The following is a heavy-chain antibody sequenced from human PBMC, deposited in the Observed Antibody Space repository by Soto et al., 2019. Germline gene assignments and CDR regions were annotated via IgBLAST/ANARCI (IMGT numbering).Heavy chain of an antibody. Sequence: EVQLLESGGGLVQPGGSLRLSCAASGFTFSSYAMNWVRQASGKGLEWVSAISGSGGSTYYADSVKGRFTISRDNSKYTLYVQMNSLRAEDTAVYYCAKSRTSEYDFWPGSFDYWGQGTLVTVSS. CDR1: GFTFSSYA. D-gene: IGHD3-3*01. CDR2: ISGSGGST. V-gene: IGHV3-23*01. J-gene: IGHJ4*02. CDR3: AKSRTSEYDFWPGSFDY.